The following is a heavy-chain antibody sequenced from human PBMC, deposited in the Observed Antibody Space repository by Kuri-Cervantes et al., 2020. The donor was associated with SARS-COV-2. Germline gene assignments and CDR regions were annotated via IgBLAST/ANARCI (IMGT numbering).Heavy chain of an antibody. CDR1: GMIFSRYW. V-gene: IGHV3-7*01. D-gene: IGHD5/OR15-5a*01. CDR3: ARDVSALDV. CDR2: IKQDGSEK. Sequence: GESLKISCAASGMIFSRYWMSWVRQAPGKGLEWVANIKQDGSEKYYVDSVKGRFTISRDNAKNSLYMQMNSLRAEDTAVYYCARDVSALDVWGKGTTVTVSS. J-gene: IGHJ6*04.